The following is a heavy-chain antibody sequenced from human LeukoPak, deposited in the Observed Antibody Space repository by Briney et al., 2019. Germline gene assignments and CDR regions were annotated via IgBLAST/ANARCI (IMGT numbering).Heavy chain of an antibody. CDR1: GGSISGYF. Sequence: PSETLSLTCTVSGGSISGYFWSWIRQPPGKGLEWIGYIYSGGSSNYNPSLKSRVTLSVDTSKNQFSLKLSSVTAADTAVYYCAREVIDYVDIVTTTYFDYWGQGTLSPSP. J-gene: IGHJ4*02. CDR2: IYSGGSS. V-gene: IGHV4-59*01. CDR3: AREVIDYVDIVTTTYFDY. D-gene: IGHD5-12*01.